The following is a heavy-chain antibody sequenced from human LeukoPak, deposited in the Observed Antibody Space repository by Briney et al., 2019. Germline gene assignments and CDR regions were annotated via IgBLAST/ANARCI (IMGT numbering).Heavy chain of an antibody. V-gene: IGHV3-23*01. D-gene: IGHD5-12*01. CDR1: GFPFASYA. Sequence: GGSLRLSCAASGFPFASYAMSWVRQTPGKGLEWVSHIIGSVASTYYADSVKGRFTISRDNTKNTLYLQMNSLRADDTAVYFCAKGGYDYVEVGYFDYWAREPWSPSPQ. J-gene: IGHJ4*02. CDR3: AKGGYDYVEVGYFDY. CDR2: IIGSVAST.